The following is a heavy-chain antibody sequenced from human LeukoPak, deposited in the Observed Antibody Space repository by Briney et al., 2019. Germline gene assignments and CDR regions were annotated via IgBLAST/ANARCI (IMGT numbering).Heavy chain of an antibody. J-gene: IGHJ4*02. CDR1: GFTFSSFV. D-gene: IGHD2-8*02. CDR3: AKVSCTGGTCSSFDY. CDR2: ISGSGVYK. V-gene: IGHV3-23*01. Sequence: GGSLRLSCAASGFTFSSFVMGWVRQAPGKGLEWVSSISGSGVYKYYTDSVKGRFTISRDNSKNTLYVQMNSLRAEDTAVYYCAKVSCTGGTCSSFDYWGQGTLATVSS.